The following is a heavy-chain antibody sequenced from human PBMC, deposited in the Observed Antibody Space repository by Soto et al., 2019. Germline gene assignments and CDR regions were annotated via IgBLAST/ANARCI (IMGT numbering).Heavy chain of an antibody. V-gene: IGHV4-59*01. J-gene: IGHJ6*03. CDR1: GDSMTSYY. Sequence: SETLSLTCSVSGDSMTSYYWSWIRQPPGKGLEWIGYIYYSGSTNYTPSLKSRVTISGDTSKNQFSLKLTSVTAADTAVYYCARTIGVLNFYYYYYYMDVWGKGTTVTVSS. CDR2: IYYSGST. CDR3: ARTIGVLNFYYYYYYMDV. D-gene: IGHD3-3*01.